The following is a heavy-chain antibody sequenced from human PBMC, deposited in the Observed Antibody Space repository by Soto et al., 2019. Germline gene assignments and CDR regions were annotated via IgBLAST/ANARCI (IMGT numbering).Heavy chain of an antibody. CDR1: GGSVSSYF. D-gene: IGHD3-10*02. CDR3: ARLGGISMVGGVRTVYAI. J-gene: IGHJ3*02. Sequence: KASETLSLTCTVSGGSVSSYFWSWIRQPPGKGLEWIAYIYYSGSTNYNPSLKSRVPTSVDTSKNQFSLKLTSVTAADTAVYYCARLGGISMVGGVRTVYAISGQRTIV. CDR2: IYYSGST. V-gene: IGHV4-59*08.